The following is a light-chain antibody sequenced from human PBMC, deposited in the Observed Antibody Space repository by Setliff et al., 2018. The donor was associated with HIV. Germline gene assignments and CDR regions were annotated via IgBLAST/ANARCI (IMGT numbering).Light chain of an antibody. CDR3: QQFNSFPLS. CDR2: DAS. J-gene: IGKJ4*01. CDR1: QAISSA. Sequence: AIQLTQSPSSLSASVGDRVTITCRASQAISSALAWYQQRPGKPPRLLMYDASTLESGVPSRFSGSGSGTDFTLTISSLQPEDFATYYCQQFNSFPLSFGGGTKVDIK. V-gene: IGKV1-13*02.